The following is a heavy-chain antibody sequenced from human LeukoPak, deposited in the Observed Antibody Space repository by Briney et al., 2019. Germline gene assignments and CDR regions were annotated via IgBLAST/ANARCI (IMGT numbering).Heavy chain of an antibody. D-gene: IGHD2-15*01. J-gene: IGHJ2*01. CDR3: SRPGDCSGGSCYWYFDL. CDR1: GFTFSGSA. V-gene: IGHV3-73*01. CDR2: IRSKANSYAT. Sequence: GGSLRLSCAASGFTFSGSAMHWVRQASGKGLEWVGRIRSKANSYATTYAASVKGRFTISRDDSKNTAYLQMNSLKTEDTAVYYCSRPGDCSGGSCYWYFDLWGRGTLVTVSS.